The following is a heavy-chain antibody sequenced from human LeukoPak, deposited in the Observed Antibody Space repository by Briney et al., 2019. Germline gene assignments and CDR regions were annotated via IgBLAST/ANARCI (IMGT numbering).Heavy chain of an antibody. V-gene: IGHV1-3*03. Sequence: ASVKVSCKASGYTFTSYAMHWVRQAPGQRLEWMGWINAGNGNTKYSQEFQGRVTITRDTSASSAYMELSSLRSEDMAVYYCARPEHNSYGYDYWGQGTLVTVSS. CDR1: GYTFTSYA. D-gene: IGHD5-18*01. J-gene: IGHJ4*02. CDR2: INAGNGNT. CDR3: ARPEHNSYGYDY.